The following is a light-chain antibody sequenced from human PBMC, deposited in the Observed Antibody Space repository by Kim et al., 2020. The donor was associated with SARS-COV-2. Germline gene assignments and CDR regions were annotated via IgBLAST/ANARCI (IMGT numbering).Light chain of an antibody. CDR3: SSYTSSSTLVV. V-gene: IGLV2-14*03. CDR1: SSDVGGYNY. CDR2: DVS. Sequence: SISISCTGTSSDVGGYNYVSWYQQHPGKDPKLMIYDVSSRPSGVSNRFSVSKSGNTAALTISGLQAEDEADYYCSSYTSSSTLVVFGGGTQLTVL. J-gene: IGLJ2*01.